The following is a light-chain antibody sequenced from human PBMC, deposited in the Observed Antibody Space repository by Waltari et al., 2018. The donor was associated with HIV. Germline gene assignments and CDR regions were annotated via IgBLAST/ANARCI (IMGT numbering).Light chain of an antibody. CDR1: SNDLPNYNS. CDR2: EVS. CDR3: TSYISSSSPV. Sequence: QSALTQPASVSGSPGQSLTISCTGTSNDLPNYNSVSWYQHHPGKAPKVIIYEVSNRPSGVSSRFSGSISANTASLTISGLQAEDEADYFCTSYISSSSPVFGGGTKVTVL. J-gene: IGLJ3*02. V-gene: IGLV2-14*01.